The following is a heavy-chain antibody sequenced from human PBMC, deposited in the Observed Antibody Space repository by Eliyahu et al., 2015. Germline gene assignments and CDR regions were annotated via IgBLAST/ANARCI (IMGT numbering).Heavy chain of an antibody. J-gene: IGHJ4*02. Sequence: LQGRVTMTTDTSTSTAYMELRSLRSDDTAVYYCARWALRGYSGYVDYWGQGTLVTVSS. CDR3: ARWALRGYSGYVDY. D-gene: IGHD5-12*01. V-gene: IGHV1-18*01.